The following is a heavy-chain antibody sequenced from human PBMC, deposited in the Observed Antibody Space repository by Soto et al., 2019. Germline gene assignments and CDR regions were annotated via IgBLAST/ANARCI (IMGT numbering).Heavy chain of an antibody. V-gene: IGHV2-5*01. CDR1: GFSLSTSGVG. CDR2: IYWNDDK. D-gene: IGHD3-10*01. Sequence: QITLKESGPTLVKPTQTLTLTCTFSGFSLSTSGVGVGWFRQPPGKALEWLALIYWNDDKLYSPSLKSRLTXTXVTSKKQVVLTMTNMDPVDTATYYCAHRKGFGEIGYWGQGTLVTVSS. J-gene: IGHJ4*02. CDR3: AHRKGFGEIGY.